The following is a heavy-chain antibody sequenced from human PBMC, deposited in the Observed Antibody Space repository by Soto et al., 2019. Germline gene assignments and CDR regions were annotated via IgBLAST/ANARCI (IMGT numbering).Heavy chain of an antibody. CDR2: TYYRSRLYN. J-gene: IGHJ6*03. CDR1: GDSVSSNSAA. CDR3: AGTTSHQWYYMDV. D-gene: IGHD1-7*01. V-gene: IGHV6-1*01. Sequence: SQTLSLTCAISGDSVSSNSAAWNWIRLSPSRGLEWLARTYYRSRLYNDYAVSVRSRITVNPDTSKNQFSLQLTSVTPEYTAVYYCAGTTSHQWYYMDVWGKGTTVTVSS.